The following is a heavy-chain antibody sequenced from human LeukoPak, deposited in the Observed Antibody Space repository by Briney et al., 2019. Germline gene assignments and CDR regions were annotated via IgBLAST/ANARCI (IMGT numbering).Heavy chain of an antibody. Sequence: GGSLRLTVAASGFTFSNYWLGWVRQATGKGLEWVAKIKKDGSDKYYVDSVKGRLTISRDNAKKSLFLQMDSLRAEDTAVYYCTGGPGYWGQGTLVTVSS. D-gene: IGHD2-15*01. CDR2: IKKDGSDK. CDR1: GFTFSNYW. V-gene: IGHV3-7*01. J-gene: IGHJ4*02. CDR3: TGGPGY.